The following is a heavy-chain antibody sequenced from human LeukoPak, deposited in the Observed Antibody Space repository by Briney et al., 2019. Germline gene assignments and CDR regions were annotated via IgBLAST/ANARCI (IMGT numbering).Heavy chain of an antibody. D-gene: IGHD3-22*01. CDR1: GYSFSTYW. V-gene: IGHV5-51*01. J-gene: IGHJ4*02. CDR3: ARLTTMIVVVPGDFDY. Sequence: PGESLKISCKGSGYSFSTYWIGWVRQMPGKGLEWMGIIYSGDSDTRYSPSFQGQVTISADKSISTAYLQWSSLKASDTAMYYCARLTTMIVVVPGDFDYWGQGTLVTVSS. CDR2: IYSGDSDT.